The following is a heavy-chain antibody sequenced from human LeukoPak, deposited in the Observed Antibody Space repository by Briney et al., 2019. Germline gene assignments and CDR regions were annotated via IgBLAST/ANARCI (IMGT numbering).Heavy chain of an antibody. V-gene: IGHV4-34*01. CDR1: GGSFSGYY. CDR3: SRGLDQPSYYFDY. D-gene: IGHD6-6*01. Sequence: SETLSLTCAVYGGSFSGYYWSRIRQPPGKGLEWIGEINHSGSTNYNPSLKSRVTISVDTPKNQFSLKLSSVTAADTAVYYCSRGLDQPSYYFDYWGQGTLVTVPS. J-gene: IGHJ4*02. CDR2: INHSGST.